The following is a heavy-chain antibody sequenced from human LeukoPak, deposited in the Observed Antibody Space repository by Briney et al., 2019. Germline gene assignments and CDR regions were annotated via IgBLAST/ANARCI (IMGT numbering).Heavy chain of an antibody. CDR2: INQDGSEK. V-gene: IGHV3-7*01. CDR3: AKDKSYDSSGCDY. Sequence: GGSLRLSCAASGFTFSTYWMTWVRQAPGKGLEWVANINQDGSEKYYVDSVKGRFTISRDNAKNSLYLQMNSLRAEDTAVYYCAKDKSYDSSGCDYWGQGTLVTVSS. D-gene: IGHD3-22*01. CDR1: GFTFSTYW. J-gene: IGHJ4*02.